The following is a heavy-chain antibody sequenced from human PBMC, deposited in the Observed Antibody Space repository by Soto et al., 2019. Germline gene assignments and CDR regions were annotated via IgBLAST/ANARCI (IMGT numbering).Heavy chain of an antibody. D-gene: IGHD1-26*01. Sequence: SSVKVSCKASGGTFSSYAISWVRQAPGQGLEWMGGIIPIFGTANYAQKFQGRVTITADESTSTAYMELSSLRSEDTAVYYWARERASSADALDYWGQGTLVTVSS. V-gene: IGHV1-69*13. CDR1: GGTFSSYA. CDR3: ARERASSADALDY. J-gene: IGHJ4*02. CDR2: IIPIFGTA.